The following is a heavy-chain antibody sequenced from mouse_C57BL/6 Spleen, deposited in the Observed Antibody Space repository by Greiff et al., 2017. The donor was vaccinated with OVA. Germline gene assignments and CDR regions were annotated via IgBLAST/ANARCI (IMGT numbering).Heavy chain of an antibody. Sequence: EVHLVESGPGLVKPSPSLSLSCSVTGYSITSGYYWNWIRQFPGNKLEWMGYISYDGSNNYNPSLKNRISSTRDTSENQFFLTLNSVTTEDTAAYYCAKHRSSFAWFAYWGQGTLVTVSA. J-gene: IGHJ3*01. V-gene: IGHV3-6*01. CDR3: AKHRSSFAWFAY. CDR1: GYSITSGYY. CDR2: ISYDGSN. D-gene: IGHD1-1*01.